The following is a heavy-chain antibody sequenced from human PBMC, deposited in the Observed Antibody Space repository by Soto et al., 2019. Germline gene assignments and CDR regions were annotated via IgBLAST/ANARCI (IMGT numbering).Heavy chain of an antibody. CDR1: GFTFDDYT. CDR2: ISWDGGST. CDR3: AKDISSSWYYYYGMEV. D-gene: IGHD6-13*01. V-gene: IGHV3-43*01. Sequence: PXESLRLSCAASGFTFDDYTMHWVRQAPGKGLEWVSLISWDGGSTYYADSVKGRFTISRDNSKNSLYLQMNSLRTEDTALYYCAKDISSSWYYYYGMEVWGQGTTVTVSS. J-gene: IGHJ6*02.